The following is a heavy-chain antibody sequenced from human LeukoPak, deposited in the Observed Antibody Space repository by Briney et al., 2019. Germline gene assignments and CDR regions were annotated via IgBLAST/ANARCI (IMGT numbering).Heavy chain of an antibody. V-gene: IGHV4-61*03. CDR1: GASVSDGSYY. D-gene: IGHD1-1*01. J-gene: IGHJ4*02. Sequence: PSETLSLTCGVSGASVSDGSYYWSWIRQPPGKGLEWIGYLYYSGNTNYSPSLSGRVSTSIDTSKNHFSLNLTSVTAADTAVYYCARGLSTGREDYFDYWGQGTLVSVSS. CDR3: ARGLSTGREDYFDY. CDR2: LYYSGNT.